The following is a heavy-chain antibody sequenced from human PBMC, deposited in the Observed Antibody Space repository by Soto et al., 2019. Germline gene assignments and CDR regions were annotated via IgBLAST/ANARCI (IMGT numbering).Heavy chain of an antibody. V-gene: IGHV3-7*04. CDR3: ASEGMCQNYYSYGMDV. CDR2: IKEDGSEK. CDR1: GFTFSSYW. J-gene: IGHJ6*02. D-gene: IGHD6-13*01. Sequence: EVQLVESGGGLVQPGGSLRLSCAASGFTFSSYWMSWVRQAPGKGLEWVANIKEDGSEKYYVDSVKGRFTISRDNAKNSLYLQMNSLSAEDTAVYYCASEGMCQNYYSYGMDVWGQGTTVTVSS.